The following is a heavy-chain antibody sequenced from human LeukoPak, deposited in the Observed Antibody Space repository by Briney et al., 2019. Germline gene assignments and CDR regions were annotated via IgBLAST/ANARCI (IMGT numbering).Heavy chain of an antibody. V-gene: IGHV3-21*04. J-gene: IGHJ4*02. CDR3: ARDLEKYNWNLGDY. CDR1: GFTFSSYS. D-gene: IGHD1-1*01. CDR2: ISSSSSYI. Sequence: GGSLRLSCAASGFTFSSYSMNWVRQAPGKGLEWVSSISSSSSYIYYADSVKGRFTISRDNAKNSLYLQMNSLRAEDTAVYYCARDLEKYNWNLGDYWGQGTLVTVSS.